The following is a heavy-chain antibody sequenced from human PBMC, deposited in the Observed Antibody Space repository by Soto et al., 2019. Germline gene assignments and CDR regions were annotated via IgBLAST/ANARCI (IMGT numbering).Heavy chain of an antibody. CDR1: GGSISSSGYY. D-gene: IGHD6-13*01. J-gene: IGHJ6*02. V-gene: IGHV4-39*01. CDR2: IYYTGST. CDR3: GRAHRDLQQLVHYYYSMDV. Sequence: SETLSLTCTVSGGSISSSGYYWVWIRQPPGKGLEWIGTIYYTGSTYYNSSLKSRVTMSVDTSKNQFSLKVNSVTAADTAVYYCGRAHRDLQQLVHYYYSMDVWGQGTTVTGSS.